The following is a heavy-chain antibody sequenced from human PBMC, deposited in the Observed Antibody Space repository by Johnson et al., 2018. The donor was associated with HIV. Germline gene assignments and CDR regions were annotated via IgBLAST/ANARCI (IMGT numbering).Heavy chain of an antibody. CDR2: ISYDGSNK. Sequence: QVHLVESGGGVVQPGRSLRLSCAASGFTFSSYAMHWVRQAPGKGLEWVAVISYDGSNKYYAASVKGRFTISRDNAKNSLYLQMNSLRADDTAVYYCARGGDGYNSRFREPFGAFDIWGQGTMVTVSS. J-gene: IGHJ3*02. CDR3: ARGGDGYNSRFREPFGAFDI. V-gene: IGHV3-30-3*01. CDR1: GFTFSSYA. D-gene: IGHD5-24*01.